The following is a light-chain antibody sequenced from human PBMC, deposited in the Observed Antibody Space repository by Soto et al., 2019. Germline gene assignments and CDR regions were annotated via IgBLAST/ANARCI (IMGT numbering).Light chain of an antibody. CDR1: QSVTSSY. Sequence: EIVLTQSPGTLSLSPGERATLSCRASQSVTSSYLAWYQQKPGQAPRLLIYGASIRATGIPDRVSGSGSGTDFTLTISRLEAEDFAVYFCQQYGSSPYTFGQGTKLEIK. J-gene: IGKJ2*01. CDR3: QQYGSSPYT. CDR2: GAS. V-gene: IGKV3-20*01.